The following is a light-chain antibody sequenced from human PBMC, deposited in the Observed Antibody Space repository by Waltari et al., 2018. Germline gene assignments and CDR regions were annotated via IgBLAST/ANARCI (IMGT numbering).Light chain of an antibody. Sequence: EVVLTQSPGTLSLSPGERATLSCRASQSVDSTYLACYQQTPGQAPTLLIYKTSTRATGIPDRFSGSGSGTDFSLNINILEPGDSAVYYCQQFGGSPMYTFGLGTKLEIK. J-gene: IGKJ2*01. CDR1: QSVDSTY. CDR3: QQFGGSPMYT. CDR2: KTS. V-gene: IGKV3-20*01.